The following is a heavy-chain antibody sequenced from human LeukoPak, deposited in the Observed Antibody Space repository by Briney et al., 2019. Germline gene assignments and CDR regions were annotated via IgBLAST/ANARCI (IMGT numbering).Heavy chain of an antibody. CDR1: GFTFSSYS. V-gene: IGHV3-48*01. D-gene: IGHD3-22*01. CDR3: ARGTYYYDSSGYIGY. CDR2: ISSSGSTI. J-gene: IGHJ4*02. Sequence: GGSLRLSCAASGFTFSSYSMNWVRQAPGKGLEWVSYISSSGSTIYYADSVKGRFIISRDNAKNSLYLQMNSLRAEDTAVCYCARGTYYYDSSGYIGYWGQGTLVTASS.